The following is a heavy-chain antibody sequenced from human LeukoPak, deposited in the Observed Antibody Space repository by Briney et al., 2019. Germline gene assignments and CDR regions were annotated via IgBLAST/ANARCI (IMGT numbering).Heavy chain of an antibody. V-gene: IGHV1-18*01. CDR2: ISLNNGNT. D-gene: IGHD3-3*01. J-gene: IGHJ4*02. Sequence: ASVKVSCKASGYAFDYYGITWVRQAPGQGLEWVGWISLNNGNTHYTKYAQKFQGSVTLTADTSTATAYMELRGLRSDDTDVYYCQRVTIFGVVIDFDYWGQGTLVAVSS. CDR3: QRVTIFGVVIDFDY. CDR1: GYAFDYYG.